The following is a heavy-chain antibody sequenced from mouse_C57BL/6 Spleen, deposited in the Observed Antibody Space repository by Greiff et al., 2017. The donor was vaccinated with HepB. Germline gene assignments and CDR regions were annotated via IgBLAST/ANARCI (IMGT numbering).Heavy chain of an antibody. CDR2: ISSGGDYI. Sequence: EVMLVESGEGLVKPGGSLKLSCAASGFTFSSYAMSWVRQTPEKRLEWVAYISSGGDYIYYADTVKGRFTISRDNARNTLYLQMSSLKSEDTAMYYCTGLYSNYVMDYWGQGTSVTVSS. V-gene: IGHV5-9-1*02. D-gene: IGHD2-5*01. CDR1: GFTFSSYA. CDR3: TGLYSNYVMDY. J-gene: IGHJ4*01.